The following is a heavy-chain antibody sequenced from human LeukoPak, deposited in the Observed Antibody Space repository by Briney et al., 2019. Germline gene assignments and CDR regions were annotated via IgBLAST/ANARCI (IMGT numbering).Heavy chain of an antibody. CDR2: INPNGGGT. V-gene: IGHV1-2*02. Sequence: ASVKVSCKASGYTFTGYYMHWVRQAPGQGLEWMGWINPNGGGTNYAQKFQGRVTMTRDTSISTAYMELSRLRSDDTAAYYCARDVMVRGVIPSFVYWGQGTLVTVSS. D-gene: IGHD3-10*01. CDR1: GYTFTGYY. CDR3: ARDVMVRGVIPSFVY. J-gene: IGHJ4*02.